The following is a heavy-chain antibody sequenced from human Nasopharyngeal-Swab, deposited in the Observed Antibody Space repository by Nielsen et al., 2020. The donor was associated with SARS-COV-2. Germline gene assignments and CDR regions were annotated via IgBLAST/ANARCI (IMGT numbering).Heavy chain of an antibody. CDR2: ISYDGSNK. Sequence: GESLKISCAASGFTFSSYAMHWVRQAPGKGLEWVAVISYDGSNKYYADSVKGRFTISRDNSKNTLYLQMNSLRAEDTAVYYCARERVAWIVVVVAGREFDPWGQGTPVTVSS. CDR1: GFTFSSYA. J-gene: IGHJ5*02. V-gene: IGHV3-30-3*01. D-gene: IGHD2-15*01. CDR3: ARERVAWIVVVVAGREFDP.